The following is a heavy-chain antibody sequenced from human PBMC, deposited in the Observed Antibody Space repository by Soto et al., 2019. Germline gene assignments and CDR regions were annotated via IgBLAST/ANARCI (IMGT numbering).Heavy chain of an antibody. CDR3: ARHGFGPLHGLVDV. D-gene: IGHD3-10*01. J-gene: IGHJ6*02. V-gene: IGHV4-59*08. Sequence: QVQLQESGPGLVKPSETLSLTCTVSGGSITNYYCSWFRQPPGKGLEWIGYINYDGYSAYNLSLKRRVTLSMDASKTQFSLMLESVTATDTAVYYCARHGFGPLHGLVDVWRPGTTVIVSS. CDR2: INYDGYS. CDR1: GGSITNYY.